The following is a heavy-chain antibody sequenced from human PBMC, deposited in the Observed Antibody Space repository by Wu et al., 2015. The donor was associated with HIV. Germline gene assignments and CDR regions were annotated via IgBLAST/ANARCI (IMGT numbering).Heavy chain of an antibody. CDR2: INPNSGKG. CDR3: GRRGSWGDRTTIIRGGVDV. CDR1: GYTFTTSD. D-gene: IGHD3-10*01. Sequence: QVHLVQSGSEVKKSGASVNISCKTSGYTFTTSDIHWVRQASGQGLEWMGWINPNSGKGYYAQRFQGRVTMSRNISTTTAHMELSSLTSEDTAVYYCGRRGSWGDRTTIIRGGVDVWGQGTTVSVSS. V-gene: IGHV1-8*01. J-gene: IGHJ6*02.